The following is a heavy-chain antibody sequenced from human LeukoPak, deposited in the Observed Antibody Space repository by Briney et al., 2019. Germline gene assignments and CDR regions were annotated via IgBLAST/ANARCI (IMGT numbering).Heavy chain of an antibody. Sequence: GGSLRLSCAASGFTFSSYEMNWVRQAPGKGLEWVSYISGSGSTIYYADSVKGRFTISRDNAKNSLYLQMNSLRAEDTAVYYCARVLGALGSYLGYWGQGTLVTVSS. CDR1: GFTFSSYE. CDR3: ARVLGALGSYLGY. V-gene: IGHV3-48*03. CDR2: ISGSGSTI. D-gene: IGHD3-16*01. J-gene: IGHJ4*02.